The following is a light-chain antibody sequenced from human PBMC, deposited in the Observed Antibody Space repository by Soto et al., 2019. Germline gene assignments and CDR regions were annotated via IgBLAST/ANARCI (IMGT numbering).Light chain of an antibody. CDR2: DVS. Sequence: QSVLTQPASVSGSPGQSIAISCTGTSSDVGAYNYVSWYQQHPGKAPKLMIHDVSNRPLGISDRFSGSKSGNTASLTISGLQAEDEADYYCSSYTSTKTLLFGGGTKLTVL. CDR3: SSYTSTKTLL. V-gene: IGLV2-14*03. J-gene: IGLJ3*02. CDR1: SSDVGAYNY.